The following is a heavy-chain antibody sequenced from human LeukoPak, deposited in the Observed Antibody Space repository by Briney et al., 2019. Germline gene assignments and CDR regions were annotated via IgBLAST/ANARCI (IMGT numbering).Heavy chain of an antibody. J-gene: IGHJ4*02. CDR1: GGSFSGYY. CDR2: INHSGST. V-gene: IGHV4-34*01. D-gene: IGHD3-10*01. CDR3: ARGPIVYYGSGSYFDY. Sequence: PSETLSLTCAVYGGSFSGYYWSWIRQPPGKGMEWIGEINHSGSTNYNPSLKSRVTISVDTSKNQFSLKLSSVTAADTAVYYCARGPIVYYGSGSYFDYWGQGTLVTVSS.